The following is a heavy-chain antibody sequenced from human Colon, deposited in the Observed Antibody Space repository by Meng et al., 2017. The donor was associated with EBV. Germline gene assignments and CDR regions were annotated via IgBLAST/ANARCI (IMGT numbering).Heavy chain of an antibody. CDR3: ARVGAYCGGDCYHPR. CDR1: GGSLSSRNW. V-gene: IGHV4-4*02. CDR2: IYHSGST. D-gene: IGHD2-21*02. J-gene: IGHJ4*02. Sequence: QVRRKESGPGLVKPSGTLSLTCAVSGGSLSSRNWWSWVRQPPGKGLEWIGEIYHSGSTNYNPSLKSRVTISVDESKNQFSLRLSSVTAADTAVYYCARVGAYCGGDCYHPRWGQGTLVTVSS.